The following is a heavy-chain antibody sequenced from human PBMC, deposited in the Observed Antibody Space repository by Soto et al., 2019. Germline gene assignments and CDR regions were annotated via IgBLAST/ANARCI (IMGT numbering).Heavy chain of an antibody. Sequence: VGSLRLSCAASGFTFSNYVMSCVRQAPGKGLEWVSAISGSGGSTYSADSVKGRFTISRDNSKNTLYLQMDSLRAEDTAVYYCAKGNNLEWFLSPIAYWGQGTLVTVSS. V-gene: IGHV3-23*01. D-gene: IGHD3-3*01. CDR3: AKGNNLEWFLSPIAY. J-gene: IGHJ4*02. CDR1: GFTFSNYV. CDR2: ISGSGGST.